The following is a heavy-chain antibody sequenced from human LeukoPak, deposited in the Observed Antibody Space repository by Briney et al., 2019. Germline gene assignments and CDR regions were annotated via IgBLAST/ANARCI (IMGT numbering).Heavy chain of an antibody. Sequence: KSRVTISVDTSKNQFSLKLSSVAAADTAVYYCARDHFYDFWSGFYYMDVWGKGTTVTVSS. D-gene: IGHD3-3*01. J-gene: IGHJ6*03. CDR3: ARDHFYDFWSGFYYMDV. V-gene: IGHV4-39*07.